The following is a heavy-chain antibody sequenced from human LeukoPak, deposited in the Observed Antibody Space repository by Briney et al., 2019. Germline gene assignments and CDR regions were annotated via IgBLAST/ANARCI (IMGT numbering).Heavy chain of an antibody. J-gene: IGHJ4*02. V-gene: IGHV3-23*01. Sequence: PGGSLRLSCATSGFTFSSYAMNWVRQAPGKGLEWVSGISASATRSDYADSLQGRFTISRDNSKNIVSLQLSSLRADDTAVYYCARGNGDTFGALDFWGQGILVTVS. CDR2: ISASATRS. CDR1: GFTFSSYA. CDR3: ARGNGDTFGALDF. D-gene: IGHD4/OR15-4a*01.